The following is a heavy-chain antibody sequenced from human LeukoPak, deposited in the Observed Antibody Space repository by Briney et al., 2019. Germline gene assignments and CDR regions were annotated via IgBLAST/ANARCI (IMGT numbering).Heavy chain of an antibody. Sequence: PSETLSLTCAVYGGSFSGYYWSWIRQPPGKGLEWIGRIYTSGSTNYNPSLKSRVTMSVDTSKNQFSLKLSSVTAADTAVYYCASSGWDFDYWGQGTLVTVSS. V-gene: IGHV4-59*10. D-gene: IGHD6-19*01. J-gene: IGHJ4*02. CDR2: IYTSGST. CDR3: ASSGWDFDY. CDR1: GGSFSGYY.